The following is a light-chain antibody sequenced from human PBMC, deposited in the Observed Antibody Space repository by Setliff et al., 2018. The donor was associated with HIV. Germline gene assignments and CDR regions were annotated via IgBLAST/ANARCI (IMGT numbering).Light chain of an antibody. J-gene: IGLJ1*01. CDR3: SSYTTTKTYV. CDR1: HNDVGSYDY. V-gene: IGLV2-14*03. Sequence: QSALTQPASVSGSPGQTISISCTGTHNDVGSYDYVSWYQQHPGKAPKLIIFDVSKGPPGVSNRFSGSKSGNTASLTISGLQAADEADYYCSSYTTTKTYVFGSGTKVTVL. CDR2: DVS.